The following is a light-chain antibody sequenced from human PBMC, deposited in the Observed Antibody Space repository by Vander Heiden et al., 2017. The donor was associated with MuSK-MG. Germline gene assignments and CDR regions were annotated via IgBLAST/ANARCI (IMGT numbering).Light chain of an antibody. CDR1: QSVSSSY. J-gene: IGKJ5*01. Sequence: EIVLTQSPGTLSLSPGERATLSCRASQSVSSSYLAWYQQKPGQAPRLLIYGASSRATGIPDRFGGSGSGTDFTLTISRLESEDFAVYYCQQYGSSPPITFGQGTRLEIK. CDR3: QQYGSSPPIT. V-gene: IGKV3-20*01. CDR2: GAS.